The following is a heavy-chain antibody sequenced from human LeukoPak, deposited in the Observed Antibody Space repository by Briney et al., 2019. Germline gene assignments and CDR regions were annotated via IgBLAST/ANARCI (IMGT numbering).Heavy chain of an antibody. D-gene: IGHD1-7*01. Sequence: GGSLRLSCAASGFTFRSYWMHWVRQAPGKGLVWVSRIDSDGSSTTYADSVKGRFTISRDNAKNTLYLQMNSLRAEDTAVYYCARDRNWNFLPEFDPWGQGTLVTVSS. CDR3: ARDRNWNFLPEFDP. V-gene: IGHV3-74*01. CDR1: GFTFRSYW. CDR2: IDSDGSST. J-gene: IGHJ5*02.